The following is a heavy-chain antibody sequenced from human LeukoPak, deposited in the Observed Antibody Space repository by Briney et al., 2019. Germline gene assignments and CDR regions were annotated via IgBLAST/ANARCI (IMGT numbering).Heavy chain of an antibody. CDR1: GFTFSSSA. CDR2: ISNNGGYT. CDR3: ASTRSSDFDY. V-gene: IGHV3-23*01. Sequence: GGSLRLSCAASGFTFSSSAMSWVRQAPGKGLEWVSAISNNGGYTYYADSVQGRFTISRDNSKSTLCLQLNSLRAEDTAVYYCASTRSSDFDYWGQGTLVTVSS. J-gene: IGHJ4*02. D-gene: IGHD6-6*01.